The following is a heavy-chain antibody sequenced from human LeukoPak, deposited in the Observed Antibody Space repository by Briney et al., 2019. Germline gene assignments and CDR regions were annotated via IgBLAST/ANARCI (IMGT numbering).Heavy chain of an antibody. CDR2: INHSGST. Sequence: SETLSLTCAVYGGSFSGYYWSWIRQPPGKGLEWIGEINHSGSTNYNPSLKSRVTISVDTSKNQFSLKLSSVTAADTAVYYCARGRPMVRGVIITSRVRGYFDYWGQGTLVTVSS. CDR1: GGSFSGYY. J-gene: IGHJ4*02. D-gene: IGHD3-10*01. V-gene: IGHV4-34*01. CDR3: ARGRPMVRGVIITSRVRGYFDY.